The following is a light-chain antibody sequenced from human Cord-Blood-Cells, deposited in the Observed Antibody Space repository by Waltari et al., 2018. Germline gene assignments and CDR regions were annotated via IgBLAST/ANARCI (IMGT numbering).Light chain of an antibody. J-gene: IGLJ1*01. Sequence: QSALTQPASVSGSPGQSITISCTGTSSDVGGYHYVSWYQQPPGKAPKLMIYDVSNRPSGVSNRFSGSKSGNTASLTISGLQAEDEADYYCSSYTSSSTLYVFGTGTKVTVL. CDR3: SSYTSSSTLYV. V-gene: IGLV2-14*01. CDR1: SSDVGGYHY. CDR2: DVS.